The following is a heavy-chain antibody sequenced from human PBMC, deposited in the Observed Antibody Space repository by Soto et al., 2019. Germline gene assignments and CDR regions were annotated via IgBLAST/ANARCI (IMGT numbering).Heavy chain of an antibody. CDR3: AKDEYYDILTGTRD. V-gene: IGHV3-23*01. CDR2: ISGSGGST. CDR1: GFTFSSYA. D-gene: IGHD3-9*01. Sequence: EVQLLESGGGLVQPGGSLRLSFAASGFTFSSYAMSWVRQAPGKGLEWVSAISGSGGSTYYADSVKGRFTISRDNSKNTLYLQMNSLRAEDTAVYYCAKDEYYDILTGTRDWGQGTLVTVSS. J-gene: IGHJ4*02.